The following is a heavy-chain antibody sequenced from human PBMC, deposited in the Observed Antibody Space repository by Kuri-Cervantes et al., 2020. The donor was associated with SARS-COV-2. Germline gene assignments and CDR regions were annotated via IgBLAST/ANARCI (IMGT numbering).Heavy chain of an antibody. J-gene: IGHJ2*01. Sequence: GESLKISCAASGFTVSSNYMSWVRQAPGKGLEWVSVIYSCGSTYYADSVKGRFTISRDNSKNTLYLQMNSLRAEDTAVYYCARDKRSLDFWSGYYSTRTRYWYFDLWGRGTLVTVSS. D-gene: IGHD3-3*01. V-gene: IGHV3-53*01. CDR2: IYSCGST. CDR1: GFTVSSNY. CDR3: ARDKRSLDFWSGYYSTRTRYWYFDL.